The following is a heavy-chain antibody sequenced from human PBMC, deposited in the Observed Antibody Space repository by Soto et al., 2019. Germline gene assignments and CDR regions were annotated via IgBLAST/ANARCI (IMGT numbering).Heavy chain of an antibody. D-gene: IGHD1-26*01. CDR1: GFSFGSFG. V-gene: IGHV3-30*18. Sequence: GGSLRLSCAASGFSFGSFGMHWVRQAPGKGLEWVAGLSFDGITKHYADSVKGRFTISRDNSKNTMYLQMNSLRPEDTSIYYCAKDGAWELLPAYGMDVWGPGTTVTVSS. CDR2: LSFDGITK. J-gene: IGHJ6*01. CDR3: AKDGAWELLPAYGMDV.